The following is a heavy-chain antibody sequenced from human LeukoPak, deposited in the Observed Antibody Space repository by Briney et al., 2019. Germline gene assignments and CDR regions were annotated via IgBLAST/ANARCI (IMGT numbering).Heavy chain of an antibody. CDR1: GFTFSIYC. J-gene: IGHJ4*02. Sequence: PGGSLRLSCAASGFTFSIYCIHGVRQAPGEGVEGVAFISYDGSNKYYADYVKGRFPIYRDNPKNTLYQQMNRLRPEDTAVYYCAKDQALYYSGSGSYLDQWGQGPVVPVSS. CDR2: ISYDGSNK. CDR3: AKDQALYYSGSGSYLDQ. D-gene: IGHD3-10*01. V-gene: IGHV3-30*18.